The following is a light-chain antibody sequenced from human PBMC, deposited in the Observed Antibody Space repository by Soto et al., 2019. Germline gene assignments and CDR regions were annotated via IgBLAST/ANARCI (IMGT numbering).Light chain of an antibody. V-gene: IGKV3-20*01. CDR3: QQYGSSGT. CDR2: GAS. CDR1: QSVSNNY. Sequence: ENVLTQSPGTLSLSPGERATLSFRASQSVSNNYLAWYQQKPGQAPRLLIYGASNRATGIPDRFSGSGSGTEFTLTISRMEPEDFAVYYCQQYGSSGTFGQGTKVDIK. J-gene: IGKJ1*01.